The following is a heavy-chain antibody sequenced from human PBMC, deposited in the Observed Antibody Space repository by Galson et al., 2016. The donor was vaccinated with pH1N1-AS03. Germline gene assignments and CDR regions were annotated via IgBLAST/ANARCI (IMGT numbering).Heavy chain of an antibody. D-gene: IGHD4-11*01. V-gene: IGHV1-69*13. CDR3: ARTSNADPADFYYYGMGI. Sequence: SVKVYCKASGRTFSSSTVSWVRQAPGQGLEWMGGIIPMLGSANYAQKFHDRVTITADESTSTVFMELSSLKSEDTAVYYCARTSNADPADFYYYGMGIWGQGTTVTVSS. CDR2: IIPMLGSA. CDR1: GRTFSSST. J-gene: IGHJ6*02.